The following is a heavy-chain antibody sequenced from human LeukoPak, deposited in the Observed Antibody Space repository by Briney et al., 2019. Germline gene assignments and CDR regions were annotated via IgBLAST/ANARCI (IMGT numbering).Heavy chain of an antibody. CDR2: IRGSGGST. CDR3: AKSRLLWFGELLSSPFDY. V-gene: IGHV3-23*01. CDR1: GFTFSSYW. J-gene: IGHJ4*02. D-gene: IGHD3-10*01. Sequence: GGSLRLSCAASGFTFSSYWMSWVRQAPGKGLEWVSAIRGSGGSTYYADSVKGRFTISRDNSKNTLYLQMNSLRAEDTAVYYCAKSRLLWFGELLSSPFDYWGQGTLVTVSS.